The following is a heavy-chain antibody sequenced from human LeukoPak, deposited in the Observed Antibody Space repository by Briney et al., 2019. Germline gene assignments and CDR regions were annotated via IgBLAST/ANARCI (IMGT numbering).Heavy chain of an antibody. CDR2: INPNSGGT. V-gene: IGHV1-2*02. CDR1: GYTFTGYY. CDR3: ARGRRHGDSGSYSYCFGY. D-gene: IGHD1-26*01. Sequence: ASVKVSCKASGYTFTGYYMHWVRQAPGQGLEWMGWINPNSGGTNYAQKFQGRVTMTRDTSISTAYMELSRLRSDDTAVYYCARGRRHGDSGSYSYCFGYWGQGTLVTVSS. J-gene: IGHJ4*02.